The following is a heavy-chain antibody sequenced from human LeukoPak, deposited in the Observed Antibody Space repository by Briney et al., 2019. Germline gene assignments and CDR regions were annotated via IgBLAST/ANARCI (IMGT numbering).Heavy chain of an antibody. CDR1: GYKFISHW. Sequence: GESLKVSCQASGYKFISHWIGWVRQIPGKGLEWMGIIYPDDSDTRYSPSFQGQVTISADKSISTAYLQWSSLKASDTAMYYCARGRYYDIWGDLGYWGQGTLVTVSS. CDR2: IYPDDSDT. D-gene: IGHD3-9*01. V-gene: IGHV5-51*01. J-gene: IGHJ4*02. CDR3: ARGRYYDIWGDLGY.